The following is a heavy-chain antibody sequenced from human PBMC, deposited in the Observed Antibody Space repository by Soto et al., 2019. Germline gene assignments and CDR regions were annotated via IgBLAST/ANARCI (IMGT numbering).Heavy chain of an antibody. Sequence: SQTLSLTCAISGDSVSSNSAAWNWIRQSPSRGLEWLGRTYYRSKWYNDYAVSVKSRITINPDTSKNQFSLQLNSVTPEDTAVDYCARDISGVPAAIGSEGVWFDPWGQGTLVTAPQ. V-gene: IGHV6-1*01. CDR1: GDSVSSNSAA. CDR2: TYYRSKWYN. CDR3: ARDISGVPAAIGSEGVWFDP. J-gene: IGHJ5*02. D-gene: IGHD2-2*01.